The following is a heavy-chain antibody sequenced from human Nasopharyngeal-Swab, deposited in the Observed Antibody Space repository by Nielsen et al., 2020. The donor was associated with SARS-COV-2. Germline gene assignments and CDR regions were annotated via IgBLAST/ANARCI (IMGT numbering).Heavy chain of an antibody. CDR1: SYTIISNY. V-gene: IGHV1-46*01. Sequence: ASLTLICKAASYTIISNYLHWLLHAPGQGIEWMGIINRSGGSRSYAQKFQGRVTVNRDKSTLTDYMALSSLRSEDTAVYYSSQCHSYGDPVDYWGQGTLVTVSS. J-gene: IGHJ4*02. CDR2: INRSGGSR. CDR3: SQCHSYGDPVDY. D-gene: IGHD4-17*01.